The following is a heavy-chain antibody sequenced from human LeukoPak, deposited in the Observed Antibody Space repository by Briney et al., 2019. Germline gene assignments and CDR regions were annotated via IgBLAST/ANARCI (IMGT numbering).Heavy chain of an antibody. V-gene: IGHV3-33*01. CDR3: ARPRGSGSYSYFDS. Sequence: GRSLRLSCAASAFTFSSYDMHWVRQAPGKGLEWVALIWYDGSKKYYADSVNGLITISRDNSKNTLYLQMNSLRAEDTAVYYCARPRGSGSYSYFDSWGQGTLVTVSS. J-gene: IGHJ4*02. CDR1: AFTFSSYD. D-gene: IGHD3-10*01. CDR2: IWYDGSKK.